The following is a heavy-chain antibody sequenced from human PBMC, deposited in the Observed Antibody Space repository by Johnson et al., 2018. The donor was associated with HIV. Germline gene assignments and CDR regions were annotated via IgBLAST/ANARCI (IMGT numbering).Heavy chain of an antibody. CDR2: IKSKTDGGTT. Sequence: MQLVESRGGLLQPGRSLRLSCAASGFTFSNAWMSWVRQAPGKGLEWVCRIKSKTDGGTTDYAAPVKGRFTISRDDSKNTLYLQMNSLRAEDTAMYYCAKDRFMFLENPVDGFDVWGEGTMVTLSS. CDR1: GFTFSNAW. CDR3: AKDRFMFLENPVDGFDV. V-gene: IGHV3-15*05. J-gene: IGHJ3*01. D-gene: IGHD3-3*01.